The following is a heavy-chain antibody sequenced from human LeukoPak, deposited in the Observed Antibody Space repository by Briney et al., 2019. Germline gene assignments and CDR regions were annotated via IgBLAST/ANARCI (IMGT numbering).Heavy chain of an antibody. CDR2: INPSGGST. J-gene: IGHJ4*02. D-gene: IGHD3-22*01. CDR1: GYTFTSYY. V-gene: IGHV1-46*01. Sequence: ASVKVSCKASGYTFTSYYMHWVRQAPGQGLEWMGIINPSGGSTSYAQKLQGRVTMTRDTSTSTVYMELSSLRSEDSAVYYRARGLYYYDSSGYLDYWGQGTLVTVSS. CDR3: ARGLYYYDSSGYLDY.